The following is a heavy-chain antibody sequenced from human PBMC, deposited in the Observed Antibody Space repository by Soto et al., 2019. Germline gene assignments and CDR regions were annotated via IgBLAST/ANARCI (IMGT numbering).Heavy chain of an antibody. CDR3: ARGWGCSGGSCFSDS. CDR1: GFTFSSYS. CDR2: ISSTSSAI. D-gene: IGHD2-15*01. Sequence: EVQLVESGGDLVQPGGSLILSCAASGFTFSSYSMNWVRQAPGKGLEWVSYISSTSSAIYYADSVKGRFTISRDTGKNSLYLQMHGLRAEDAAVYYCARGWGCSGGSCFSDSWGQGTLVTVSS. J-gene: IGHJ5*01. V-gene: IGHV3-48*01.